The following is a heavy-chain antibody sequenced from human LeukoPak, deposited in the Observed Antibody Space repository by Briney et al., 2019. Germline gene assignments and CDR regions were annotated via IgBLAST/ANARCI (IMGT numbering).Heavy chain of an antibody. D-gene: IGHD6-6*01. CDR1: GFTFSSYS. J-gene: IGHJ6*03. CDR2: ISSSSSI. Sequence: GGSLRLSCAASGFTFSSYSMNWVRQAPGKGLEWVSYISSSSSIYYADSVKGRFTISRDNAKNSLYLQMSSLRAEDTAVYYCARGERSSSSRYFYYYMDVWGKGTTVTVSS. V-gene: IGHV3-48*01. CDR3: ARGERSSSSRYFYYYMDV.